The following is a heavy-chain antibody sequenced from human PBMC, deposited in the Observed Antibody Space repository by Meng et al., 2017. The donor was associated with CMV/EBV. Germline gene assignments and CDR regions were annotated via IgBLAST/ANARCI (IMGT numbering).Heavy chain of an antibody. CDR2: INPNSGGT. Sequence: ASVKVSCKASGYTFTGYYMHWVRQAPGQGFEWMGWINPNSGGTNYAQKFHGRVTMTRDTSISTAYMELSRLRSDDTAVYYCARETPQYSSTWYGGPNWFDPWGQGTLVTVSS. CDR3: ARETPQYSSTWYGGPNWFDP. D-gene: IGHD6-13*01. CDR1: GYTFTGYY. J-gene: IGHJ5*02. V-gene: IGHV1-2*02.